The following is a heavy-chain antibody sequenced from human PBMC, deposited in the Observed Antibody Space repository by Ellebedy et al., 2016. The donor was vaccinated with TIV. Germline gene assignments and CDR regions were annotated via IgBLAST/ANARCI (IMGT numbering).Heavy chain of an antibody. Sequence: ASVKVSXXASGYTFTSYGISWVRQAPGQGLEWMGWISAYNGNTNYAQKLQGRVTMTTDTSTSTAYMELRSLRSDDTAVYYCAREGTNDILTPTLDYWGQGTLVTVSS. J-gene: IGHJ4*02. D-gene: IGHD3-9*01. V-gene: IGHV1-18*01. CDR1: GYTFTSYG. CDR3: AREGTNDILTPTLDY. CDR2: ISAYNGNT.